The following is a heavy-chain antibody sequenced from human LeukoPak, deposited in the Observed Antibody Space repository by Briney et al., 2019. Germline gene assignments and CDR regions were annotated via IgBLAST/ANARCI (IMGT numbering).Heavy chain of an antibody. CDR3: ATDYGDYHAFDI. CDR2: ISYDGSNK. V-gene: IGHV3-30-3*01. J-gene: IGHJ3*02. CDR1: GFTFSSYA. D-gene: IGHD4-17*01. Sequence: PGGSLRLSCAASGFTFSSYAMHWVRQAPGKGLEWVAVISYDGSNKYYADSVKGRFTISRDNSKNTLYLQMNSLRAEDTAAYYCATDYGDYHAFDIWGQGTMVTVSP.